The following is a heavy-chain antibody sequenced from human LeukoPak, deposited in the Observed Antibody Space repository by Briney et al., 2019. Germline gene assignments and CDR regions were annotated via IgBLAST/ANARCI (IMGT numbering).Heavy chain of an antibody. CDR3: ARKSPAAGTYRQMWPTGLNYYYYGMDV. CDR2: LYYSGST. CDR1: GGSISSGSYY. V-gene: IGHV4-39*07. Sequence: SQTLSLTCTVSGGSISSGSYYWGWIRQPPGKGLEWIGTLYYSGSTHYNPSLKSRVTISVDTSKNQFSLKLSSVTAADTAVYYCARKSPAAGTYRQMWPTGLNYYYYGMDVWGQGTTVTVSS. J-gene: IGHJ6*02. D-gene: IGHD6-13*01.